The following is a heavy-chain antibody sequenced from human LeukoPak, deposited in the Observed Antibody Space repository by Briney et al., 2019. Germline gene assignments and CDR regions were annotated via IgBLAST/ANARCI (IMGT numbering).Heavy chain of an antibody. D-gene: IGHD4-11*01. Sequence: RGSLRLSCAASGFTFSSYAMNWVRQAPGKGLEWVSTISASGGSTYYADSVKGRFTISRDNSKNALYLQMSSLRAEDTDVYYCAKGDNSNFDYWGQGTLVTVSS. CDR3: AKGDNSNFDY. CDR1: GFTFSSYA. J-gene: IGHJ4*02. V-gene: IGHV3-23*01. CDR2: ISASGGST.